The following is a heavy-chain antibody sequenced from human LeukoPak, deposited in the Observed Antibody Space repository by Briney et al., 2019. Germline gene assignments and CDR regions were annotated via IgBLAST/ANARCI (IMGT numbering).Heavy chain of an antibody. CDR3: ARDSLYDDNGYYHYFDY. V-gene: IGHV3-33*01. D-gene: IGHD3-22*01. CDR1: GFSFSTYG. Sequence: GGSLRLSRAASGFSFSTYGMHWVRQAPGKGLEWVAMIWYDASGQHYADSVKGRFTISRDTSKNTLYLQMNSLRAEDTAVYFCARDSLYDDNGYYHYFDYWGRGTLVTVSS. CDR2: IWYDASGQ. J-gene: IGHJ4*02.